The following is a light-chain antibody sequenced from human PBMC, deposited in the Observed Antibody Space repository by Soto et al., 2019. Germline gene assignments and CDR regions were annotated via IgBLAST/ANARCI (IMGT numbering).Light chain of an antibody. CDR1: SSDVGGYNY. CDR2: AVS. CDR3: SSYTSSSTLYV. J-gene: IGLJ1*01. V-gene: IGLV2-14*01. Sequence: QSALTQPASVSGYPGQSITISCTGTSSDVGGYNYVSWYQQHPGKAPKLMIYAVSNRPSGVSNRFSGSKSGNTASLTISGLQAEDEADYYCSSYTSSSTLYVFGTGTKLTVL.